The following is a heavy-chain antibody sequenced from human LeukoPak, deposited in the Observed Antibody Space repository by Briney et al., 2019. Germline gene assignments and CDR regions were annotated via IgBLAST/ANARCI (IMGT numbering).Heavy chain of an antibody. D-gene: IGHD3-10*01. J-gene: IGHJ4*02. CDR3: ARDLYYYGSGSPDY. CDR2: IYYSGTT. V-gene: IGHV4-39*07. Sequence: SETLSLTCTVSGGSIKSRSHYWGWIRQPPGKGLEWIGSIYYSGTTYDNPSLKSRVTISVDTSKNQFSLKLSSVTAADTAVYYCARDLYYYGSGSPDYWGQGTLVTVSS. CDR1: GGSIKSRSHY.